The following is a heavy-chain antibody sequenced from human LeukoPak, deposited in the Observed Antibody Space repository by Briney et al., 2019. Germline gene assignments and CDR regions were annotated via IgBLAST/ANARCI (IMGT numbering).Heavy chain of an antibody. D-gene: IGHD6-13*01. CDR3: ARAGVAAAAKGWFDP. CDR1: GGSISSYY. CDR2: IYTSGST. V-gene: IGHV4-4*07. Sequence: SETLSLTCTVSGGSISSYYWSWIRRPAGKGLEWIGRIYTSGSTNYNPSLKSRVTMSVDTSKNQFSLKLSSVTAADTAVYYCARAGVAAAAKGWFDPWGQGTLVTVSS. J-gene: IGHJ5*02.